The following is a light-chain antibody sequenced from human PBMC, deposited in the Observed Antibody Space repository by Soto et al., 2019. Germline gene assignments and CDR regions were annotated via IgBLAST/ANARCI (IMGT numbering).Light chain of an antibody. V-gene: IGLV1-44*01. CDR1: SSNIGSNS. CDR2: RNN. Sequence: QSVLTQPPSASGTPGQRVTISCSGSSSNIGSNSVNWYQQLPGTAPKLLIYRNNQRPSGVPDRFSVSKSGTSASLAISGLQSEDEADYYCATLDDSLNGVVFGGGTKLTVL. J-gene: IGLJ2*01. CDR3: ATLDDSLNGVV.